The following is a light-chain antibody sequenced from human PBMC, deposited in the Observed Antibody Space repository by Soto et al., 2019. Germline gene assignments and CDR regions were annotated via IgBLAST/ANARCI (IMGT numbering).Light chain of an antibody. CDR1: SSDVGGYNY. V-gene: IGLV2-14*01. J-gene: IGLJ3*02. CDR2: DVS. CDR3: SSYTSSSTLGV. Sequence: QSALTQPASVSGSPGQSITISCTGTSSDVGGYNYVSWYQQHPGKAPKLMIYDVSNRPSGVSNRFSGSKSGNTASLTSSGIQAEDEADYYCSSYTSSSTLGVFGGGTQLTVL.